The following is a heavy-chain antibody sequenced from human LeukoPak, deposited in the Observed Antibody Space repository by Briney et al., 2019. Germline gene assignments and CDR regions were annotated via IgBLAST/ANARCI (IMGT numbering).Heavy chain of an antibody. Sequence: SQTLSLTCTVSGGSISSGSYYWSWIRQPPGKGLEWIGEINHSGSTNYNPSLKSRVTISVDTSKNQFSLKLSSVTAADTAVYYCARVRTRLYCSSTSCRYWYFDLWGRGTLVTVSS. J-gene: IGHJ2*01. CDR2: INHSGST. V-gene: IGHV4-39*07. CDR1: GGSISSGSYY. CDR3: ARVRTRLYCSSTSCRYWYFDL. D-gene: IGHD2-2*01.